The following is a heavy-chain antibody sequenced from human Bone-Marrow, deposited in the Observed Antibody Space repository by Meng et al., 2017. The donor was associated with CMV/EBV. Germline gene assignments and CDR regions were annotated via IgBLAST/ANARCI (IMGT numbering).Heavy chain of an antibody. CDR3: AKDTSFWSGYSASYYYYYGMDV. D-gene: IGHD3-3*01. J-gene: IGHJ6*02. Sequence: ETLSLTCAVYGASFSTYYWTWVRQAPGKGLEWVSAISGSGGSTYYADSVKGRFTISRDNSKNTLYLQMNSLRAEDTAVYYCAKDTSFWSGYSASYYYYYGMDVWGQGTTVTVSS. CDR1: GASFSTYY. V-gene: IGHV3-23*01. CDR2: ISGSGGST.